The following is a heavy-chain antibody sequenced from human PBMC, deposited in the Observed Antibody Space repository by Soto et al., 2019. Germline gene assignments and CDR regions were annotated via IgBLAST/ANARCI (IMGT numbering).Heavy chain of an antibody. D-gene: IGHD2-8*02. J-gene: IGHJ5*02. CDR3: TGRVATGENWFDP. Sequence: EVQLVESGGGLVQPGGSLKLSCAASGFTFSGSAMHWVRQASGKGLEWVGRIRTKANNYATGYAASVKGRFTISRDDLKSTTYLQMNSLKTEDTAVYDCTGRVATGENWFDPWGQGTLVTVSS. CDR1: GFTFSGSA. CDR2: IRTKANNYAT. V-gene: IGHV3-73*02.